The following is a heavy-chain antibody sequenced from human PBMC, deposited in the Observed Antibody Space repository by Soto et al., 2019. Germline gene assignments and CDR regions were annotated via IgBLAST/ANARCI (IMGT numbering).Heavy chain of an antibody. Sequence: SETLSLTCAVYGGSFSGYYWSWIRQPPGKGLEWIGEINHSGSTNYNPSLKSRVTISVDTSKNQFSLKLSSVTAADTAVYYCARVGPYSESRGWYYYYYGMDVSGQGTTVTVYS. D-gene: IGHD6-19*01. CDR3: ARVGPYSESRGWYYYYYGMDV. CDR2: INHSGST. V-gene: IGHV4-34*01. CDR1: GGSFSGYY. J-gene: IGHJ6*02.